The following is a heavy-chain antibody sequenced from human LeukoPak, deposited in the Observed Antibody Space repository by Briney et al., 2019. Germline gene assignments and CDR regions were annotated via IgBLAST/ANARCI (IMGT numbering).Heavy chain of an antibody. CDR1: GFTFNIYA. D-gene: IGHD3-10*01. V-gene: IGHV3-23*01. CDR3: AKDRGDYVDY. CDR2: MSGSGGST. Sequence: GGSLRLSCAASGFTFNIYAMDWVRQAPGKGLEWVSRMSGSGGSTYYADSVKGRFTIARDNSKNTLYLQMNSLRAEDTAVYYCAKDRGDYVDYWGQGTLVTVSS. J-gene: IGHJ4*02.